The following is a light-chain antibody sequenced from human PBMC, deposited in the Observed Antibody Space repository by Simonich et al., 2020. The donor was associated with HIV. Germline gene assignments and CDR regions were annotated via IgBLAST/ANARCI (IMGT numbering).Light chain of an antibody. CDR2: KAS. CDR3: QQYNSYPVT. J-gene: IGKJ1*01. V-gene: IGKV1-5*03. CDR1: QSISTW. Sequence: DIQMTQSPSTLSASVGDRVTITCRAGQSISTWWAWYQQKPGKAPKLLIYKASSLESGVPSRFSGSGSGTEFTLTISSLQPDDFATYYCQQYNSYPVTFGQGTKVEIK.